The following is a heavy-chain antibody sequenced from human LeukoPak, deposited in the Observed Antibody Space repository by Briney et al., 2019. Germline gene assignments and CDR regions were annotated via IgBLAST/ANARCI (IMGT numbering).Heavy chain of an antibody. CDR2: IYPGDSDT. CDR3: ARLTNFDTTAYYYVDY. V-gene: IGHV5-51*01. Sequence: GESLKISCKGSGYSFTNYWIGWVRQRSGKGLEGMGMIYPGDSDTRYSPSFQGQVTTSADKSISTAYLQWSSLKASDTAMYYCARLTNFDTTAYYYVDYWGQGTLVTVSS. J-gene: IGHJ4*02. D-gene: IGHD3-22*01. CDR1: GYSFTNYW.